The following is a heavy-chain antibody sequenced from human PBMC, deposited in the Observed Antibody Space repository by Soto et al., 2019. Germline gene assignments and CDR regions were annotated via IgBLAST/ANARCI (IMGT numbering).Heavy chain of an antibody. CDR3: AREGTTGTNYYYYVMDV. CDR2: ISYDGSNK. D-gene: IGHD1-1*01. J-gene: IGHJ6*02. CDR1: GFTFSSYA. Sequence: PGGSLRLSCAASGFTFSSYAMHWVRQAPGKGLEWVAVISYDGSNKYYADSVKGRFTISRDNSKNTLYLQMNSLRAEDTAVYYCAREGTTGTNYYYYVMDVWGQGTTVTVSS. V-gene: IGHV3-30*04.